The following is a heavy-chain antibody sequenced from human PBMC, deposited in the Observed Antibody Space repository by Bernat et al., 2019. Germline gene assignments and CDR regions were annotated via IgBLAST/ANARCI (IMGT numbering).Heavy chain of an antibody. D-gene: IGHD4-17*01. J-gene: IGHJ3*02. CDR1: GFTFSSYW. CDR3: ARGGTKMTTVTTVI. CDR2: IKQDGSEK. Sequence: EVQLVESGGGLVKPGGSLRLSCAASGFTFSSYWMSWVRQAPGKGLEWVANIKQDGSEKYYADSVKGRFTISRDNAKNSLYLQMNSLRAEDTAVYYCARGGTKMTTVTTVIWGQGTMVTVSS. V-gene: IGHV3-7*03.